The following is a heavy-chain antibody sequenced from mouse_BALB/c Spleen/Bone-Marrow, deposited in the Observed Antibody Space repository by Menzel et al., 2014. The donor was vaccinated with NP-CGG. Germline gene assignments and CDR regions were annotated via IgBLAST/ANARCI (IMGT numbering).Heavy chain of an antibody. CDR3: ARGGYDPAWFAY. V-gene: IGHV1-18*01. D-gene: IGHD2-14*01. CDR2: INPNNGGT. Sequence: EVQVVESGPELVKPGASVKIPCKASGYTFTDYNMDWVKQSHGKSLEWIGDINPNNGGTIYNQKFKGKATLTVDKSSSTAYMELRSLTSEDTAVYYCARGGYDPAWFAYWGQGTLVTVSA. CDR1: GYTFTDYN. J-gene: IGHJ3*01.